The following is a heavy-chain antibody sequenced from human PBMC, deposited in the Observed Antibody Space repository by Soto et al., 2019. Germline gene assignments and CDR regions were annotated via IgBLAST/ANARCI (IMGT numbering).Heavy chain of an antibody. J-gene: IGHJ4*02. Sequence: PGGSLRLSCVASGFTFSDYAMHWVRQGPGKGLEWMAFISHDGSKKFYADSVKGRFTISRDNSRTTLYLEMNSLRPEDRAVYYCARGPYYYTSSGLGLEDYWGRGTLVTVS. CDR2: ISHDGSKK. D-gene: IGHD3-22*01. V-gene: IGHV3-30-3*01. CDR3: ARGPYYYTSSGLGLEDY. CDR1: GFTFSDYA.